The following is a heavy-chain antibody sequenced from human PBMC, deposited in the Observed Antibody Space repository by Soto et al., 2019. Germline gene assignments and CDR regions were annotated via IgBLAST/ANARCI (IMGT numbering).Heavy chain of an antibody. CDR3: ARDTPVTTNGPFDY. J-gene: IGHJ4*02. CDR2: INTSGGST. V-gene: IGHV1-46*01. D-gene: IGHD4-4*01. CDR1: GYTFTDYY. Sequence: ASVKVSCKASGYTFTDYYIHWVRQAPAQGLEWMGIINTSGGSTNYAQKFQGRVTMTRDTSTSIVYMELSSLRSEDTAMYYCARDTPVTTNGPFDYWGQGTLVTVSS.